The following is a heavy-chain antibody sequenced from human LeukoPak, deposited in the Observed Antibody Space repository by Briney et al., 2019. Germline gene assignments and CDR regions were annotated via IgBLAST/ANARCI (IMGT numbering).Heavy chain of an antibody. J-gene: IGHJ4*02. CDR2: IKSKTNGGTA. Sequence: PGGSLRLSGAAYGFTFSNAWMSWVRQAPGKGLEWVGRIKSKTNGGTADYAAPEKGRITIPRDDSKNTRYLQMNSLKTQDTAVYYCTTAPYYYDSSGCRFDFDCWGQGTLVTVS. CDR3: TTAPYYYDSSGCRFDFDC. D-gene: IGHD3-22*01. CDR1: GFTFSNAW. V-gene: IGHV3-15*01.